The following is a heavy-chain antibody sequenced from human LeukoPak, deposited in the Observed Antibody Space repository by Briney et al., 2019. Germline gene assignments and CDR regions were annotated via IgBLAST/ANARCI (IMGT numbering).Heavy chain of an antibody. D-gene: IGHD4-17*01. Sequence: GESLKISCKGSGYSFTSYGISWVRQAPGQGLEWMGWISAYNGNTNYAQKLQGRVTMTTDTSTSTAYMELRSLRSDDTAVYYCARTVMTSYFDYWGQGTLVTVSS. CDR2: ISAYNGNT. CDR3: ARTVMTSYFDY. CDR1: GYSFTSYG. J-gene: IGHJ4*02. V-gene: IGHV1-18*01.